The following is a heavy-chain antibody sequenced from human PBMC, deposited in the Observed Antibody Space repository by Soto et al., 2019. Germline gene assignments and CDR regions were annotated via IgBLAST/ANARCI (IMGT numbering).Heavy chain of an antibody. D-gene: IGHD3-22*01. J-gene: IGHJ6*02. CDR3: ASSYYYDSSGYPYYYYGMDV. CDR2: IYYSGST. CDR1: GGSISSSSYY. V-gene: IGHV4-39*01. Sequence: SETLSLTCTVSGGSISSSSYYWSWIRQPPGQGLEWIVSIYYSGSTYYNPTLMSRVTISVDTSKSQFSLKLSSVTAADTAVYYCASSYYYDSSGYPYYYYGMDVWGQGTTVTVSS.